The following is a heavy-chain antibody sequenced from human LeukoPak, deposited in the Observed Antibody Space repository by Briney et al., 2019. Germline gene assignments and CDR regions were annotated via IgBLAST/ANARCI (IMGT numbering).Heavy chain of an antibody. CDR3: ARLPATGNYGWLYP. Sequence: SETLSLTCTVSDDSISTFYWSWIRQPPGKGLEWMGYVSYSGSTKYNPSLKSRITISSDTSKSQFSLKVNSVSAADTAVYFCARLPATGNYGWLYPWGQGTLVIVSS. CDR2: VSYSGST. D-gene: IGHD1-7*01. CDR1: DDSISTFY. V-gene: IGHV4-59*08. J-gene: IGHJ5*01.